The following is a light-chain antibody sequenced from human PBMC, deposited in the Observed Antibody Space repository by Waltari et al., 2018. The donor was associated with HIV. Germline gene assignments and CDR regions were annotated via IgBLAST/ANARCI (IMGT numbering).Light chain of an antibody. V-gene: IGKV1-39*01. Sequence: DIQMTQSPSSLSASVGDSVTITCRASQSISSYLNWYQQKPGKAPKLLIYAASSLQSGVPSRFSGSGSGTDFTLTISSLQPEEFATYYCQQSYSTLWTFGQGTKVEIK. J-gene: IGKJ1*01. CDR1: QSISSY. CDR3: QQSYSTLWT. CDR2: AAS.